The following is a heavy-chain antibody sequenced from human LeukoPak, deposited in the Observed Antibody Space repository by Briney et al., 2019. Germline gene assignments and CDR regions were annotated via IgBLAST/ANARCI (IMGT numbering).Heavy chain of an antibody. CDR3: ARLPTVTFFDY. J-gene: IGHJ4*02. D-gene: IGHD4-17*01. V-gene: IGHV4-39*01. CDR1: GGSISSSSYY. CDR2: IYYSGST. Sequence: SSETLSLTCTVSGGSISSSSYYWGWIRQPPGKGLEWIGSIYYSGSTYYNPSLKSRVTISVDTSKNQFSLKLSSVTAADTAVYYCARLPTVTFFDYWGQGTLVTVSS.